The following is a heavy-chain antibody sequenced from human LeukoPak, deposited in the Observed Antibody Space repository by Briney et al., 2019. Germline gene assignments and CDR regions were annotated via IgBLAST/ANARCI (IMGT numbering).Heavy chain of an antibody. CDR1: GFTFSNYA. Sequence: PGGSLRLSCAVSGFTFSNYAMTWVRQAPGKGLEWVSEITGSGNSTYYADSVKGRFTISRDNAKNPLYLQMNNLRAEDTAVYYCASLDCTHGVCYGFDPWGQGTLVTVSS. CDR3: ASLDCTHGVCYGFDP. D-gene: IGHD2-8*01. J-gene: IGHJ5*02. V-gene: IGHV3-23*01. CDR2: ITGSGNST.